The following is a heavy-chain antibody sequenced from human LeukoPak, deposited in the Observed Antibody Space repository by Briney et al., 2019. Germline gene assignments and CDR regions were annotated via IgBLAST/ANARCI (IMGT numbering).Heavy chain of an antibody. J-gene: IGHJ4*02. D-gene: IGHD3-3*01. CDR2: IYGDGRT. CDR1: GFTFSAYA. Sequence: GGSLRLSCSASGFTFSAYAMHWVRQAPGNGLERVSVIYGDGRTSHSASVRGRFTISRDNSKNIVSLQMNNLRAEDTAVYYCARGRGLGVVSPYFDYWGQGTLVTVSS. V-gene: IGHV3-53*01. CDR3: ARGRGLGVVSPYFDY.